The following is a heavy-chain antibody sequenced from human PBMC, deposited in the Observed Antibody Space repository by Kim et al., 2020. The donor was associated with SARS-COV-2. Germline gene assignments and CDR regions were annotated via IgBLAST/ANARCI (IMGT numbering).Heavy chain of an antibody. Sequence: AQKSKGRVTITTDKSTGRAYMELSSLRSEDTAVYYCARDSDTAMAYFDYWGQGTLVTVSS. V-gene: IGHV1-69*04. D-gene: IGHD5-18*01. CDR3: ARDSDTAMAYFDY. J-gene: IGHJ4*02.